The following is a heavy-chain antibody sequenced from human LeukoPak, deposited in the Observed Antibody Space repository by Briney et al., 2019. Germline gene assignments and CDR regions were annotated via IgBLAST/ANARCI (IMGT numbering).Heavy chain of an antibody. D-gene: IGHD4-23*01. J-gene: IGHJ5*02. CDR1: GGTFSNYA. Sequence: ASVKVSCKASGGTFSNYAISWVRQAPGQRLEWMGGIIPIFDTANYAQTFQGRVSITADESTSTAYMELSSLRTEDTAVYYCARSPPPPTTVITPGSFNNWFDPWGQGTLVTVSS. CDR2: IIPIFDTA. CDR3: ARSPPPPTTVITPGSFNNWFDP. V-gene: IGHV1-69*01.